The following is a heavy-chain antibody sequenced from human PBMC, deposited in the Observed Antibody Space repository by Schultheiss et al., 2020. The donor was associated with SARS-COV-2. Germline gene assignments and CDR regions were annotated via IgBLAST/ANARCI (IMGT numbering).Heavy chain of an antibody. V-gene: IGHV3-15*01. J-gene: IGHJ3*02. CDR3: TTGYDFWSGYFIGPDAFDI. CDR1: GFTFSNAW. D-gene: IGHD3-3*01. CDR2: IKSKTDGGTT. Sequence: GGSLRLSCAASGFTFSNAWMSWVRQAPGKGLEWVGRIKSKTDGGTTDYAAPVKGRFTISRDDSKNTLYLQMNSLKTEDTAVYYCTTGYDFWSGYFIGPDAFDIWGQGTMVTVSS.